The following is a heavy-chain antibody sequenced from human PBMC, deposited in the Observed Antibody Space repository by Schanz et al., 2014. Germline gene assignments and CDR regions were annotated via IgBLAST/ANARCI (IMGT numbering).Heavy chain of an antibody. CDR3: AREWSSFDY. J-gene: IGHJ4*02. V-gene: IGHV4-59*01. CDR2: IYYTGTT. Sequence: QVQLQESGPGVVKPSETLSLTCTVSGGSISTYYWSWIRQSPGKGLEWIGYIYYTGTTNYNPSLKSRVTMSVDTSKNQFSLKLSSVTAADTAVYYCAREWSSFDYWGQGTLVTVSS. D-gene: IGHD2-8*01. CDR1: GGSISTYY.